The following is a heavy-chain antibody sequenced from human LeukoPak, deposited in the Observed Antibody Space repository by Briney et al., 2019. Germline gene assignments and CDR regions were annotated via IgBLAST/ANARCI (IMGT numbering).Heavy chain of an antibody. Sequence: PSETLSLTCTVSGGSISSSSYYWGWIRQPPGKGLEWIGSIYYSGSTYYNPSLKSRVTISVDTSKNQFSLKLSSVTAADTAVYYCAREEKGPQYYYDSSGYYFFDYWGQGTLVTVSS. D-gene: IGHD3-22*01. J-gene: IGHJ4*02. CDR2: IYYSGST. CDR1: GGSISSSSYY. CDR3: AREEKGPQYYYDSSGYYFFDY. V-gene: IGHV4-39*07.